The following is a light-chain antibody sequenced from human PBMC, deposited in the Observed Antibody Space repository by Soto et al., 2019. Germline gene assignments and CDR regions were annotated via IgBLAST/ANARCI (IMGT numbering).Light chain of an antibody. CDR3: QQYHNWPPIT. CDR1: QSVDTF. J-gene: IGKJ5*01. V-gene: IGKV3-11*01. Sequence: ETALTQSPATLSLSPGERATLSCRASQSVDTFLAWYQQKPGQAPRLLIYDASNRATGIPARFSGSGSGTEFTLTISSLQSEDFAVYYCQQYHNWPPITFGQGTRLEIK. CDR2: DAS.